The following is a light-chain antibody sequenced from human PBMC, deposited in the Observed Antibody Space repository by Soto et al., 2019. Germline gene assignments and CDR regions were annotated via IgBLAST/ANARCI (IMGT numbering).Light chain of an antibody. CDR2: GAS. CDR1: QSVSGSY. J-gene: IGKJ1*01. V-gene: IGKV3-20*01. CDR3: QQYGSSQT. Sequence: EIVMTQSPATLSVSPGERATLSCRASQSVSGSYLAWYHQKPGQAPRLLIYGASSRATGIPDRFSGSESGTDFILTISRLEPEDFAVYYCQQYGSSQTFGQGTKVDI.